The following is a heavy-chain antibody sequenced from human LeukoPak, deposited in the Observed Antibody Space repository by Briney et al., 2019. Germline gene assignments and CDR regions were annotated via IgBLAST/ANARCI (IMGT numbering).Heavy chain of an antibody. J-gene: IGHJ4*02. CDR2: ISGSGGST. CDR3: ASIKVAVAGSGA. Sequence: GGSLRLSCAASGFSFSSYAMSWVRQAPGKGLEWVSGISGSGGSTYYADSVKGRFTISRDNSKNTLYLQMNSLRAEDTAVYYCASIKVAVAGSGAWGQGTLVTVSS. CDR1: GFSFSSYA. V-gene: IGHV3-23*01. D-gene: IGHD6-19*01.